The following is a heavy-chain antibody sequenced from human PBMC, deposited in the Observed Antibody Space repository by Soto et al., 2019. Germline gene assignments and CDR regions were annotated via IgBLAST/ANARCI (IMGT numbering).Heavy chain of an antibody. CDR1: GSTFSSYA. J-gene: IGHJ6*02. CDR2: ISGSGGST. V-gene: IGHV3-23*01. D-gene: IGHD2-15*01. CDR3: ARSGGSWATYYYYGMDV. Sequence: GGSLRLSCAASGSTFSSYAMSWVRQAPGKGLEWVSAISGSGGSTYYADSVKGRFTISRDNSKNTLYLQMNSLRAEDTAVYYCARSGGSWATYYYYGMDVWGQGTMVTASS.